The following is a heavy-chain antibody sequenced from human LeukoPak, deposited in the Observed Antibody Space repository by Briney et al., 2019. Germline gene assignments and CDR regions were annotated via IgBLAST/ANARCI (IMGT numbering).Heavy chain of an antibody. V-gene: IGHV4-59*01. Sequence: SETLSLTCIVSGGSISNYYWSWIRQPPGKGLEWIGNIYYTGSSNYNPSLKSRVTISVDTSKNQFSLKLSSVTAADTAVYYCARGGRAQNYWGQGTLVTVSS. CDR3: ARGGRAQNY. CDR2: IYYTGSS. D-gene: IGHD6-25*01. CDR1: GGSISNYY. J-gene: IGHJ4*02.